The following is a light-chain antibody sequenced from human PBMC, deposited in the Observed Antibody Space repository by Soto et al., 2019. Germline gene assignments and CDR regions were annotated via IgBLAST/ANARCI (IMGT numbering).Light chain of an antibody. Sequence: EIVVTQSPGTLALAPGVRATLSCRASQSVSSSYLAWYQQKPGQAPRLLIYGASTRATGIPERFSGSGSGTDFTLTIRRLEPEDLAVYYCQQYQGGHPIAFGQGTRLEIK. CDR1: QSVSSSY. V-gene: IGKV3-20*01. J-gene: IGKJ5*01. CDR2: GAS. CDR3: QQYQGGHPIA.